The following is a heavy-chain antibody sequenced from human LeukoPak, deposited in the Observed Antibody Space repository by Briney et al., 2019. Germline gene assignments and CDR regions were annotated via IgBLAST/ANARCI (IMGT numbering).Heavy chain of an antibody. J-gene: IGHJ6*02. Sequence: GASVKVSCKVSGYTLTELSMHWVRQAPGQGLEWMGIIDPSGSSPSYAQKFQGRVTMTRDTSTSTVYMELSSLRSEDTAVYYCARDQPQKRYYYYGMDVWGQGTTVTVSS. CDR2: IDPSGSSP. CDR1: GYTLTELS. D-gene: IGHD5-24*01. V-gene: IGHV1-46*01. CDR3: ARDQPQKRYYYYGMDV.